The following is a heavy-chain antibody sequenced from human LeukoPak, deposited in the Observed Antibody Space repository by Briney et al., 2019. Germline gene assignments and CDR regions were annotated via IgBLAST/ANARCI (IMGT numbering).Heavy chain of an antibody. J-gene: IGHJ1*01. CDR2: ISSTSSHI. CDR3: ARGYCGGDCYGD. D-gene: IGHD2-21*02. V-gene: IGHV3-21*01. Sequence: GGSLRLSCVASGFSFSSYTMNWVRQAPGKGLEYVSSISSTSSHIYYADSVKGRFTISRDNTKNSVYLQMNSLRAEDTAVYYCARGYCGGDCYGDWGQGTLVTVSS. CDR1: GFSFSSYT.